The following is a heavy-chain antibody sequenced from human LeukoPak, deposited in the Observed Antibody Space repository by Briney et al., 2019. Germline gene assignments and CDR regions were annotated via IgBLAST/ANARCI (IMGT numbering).Heavy chain of an antibody. CDR3: ARGVTLYTGSYYLPHRTLDY. J-gene: IGHJ4*02. V-gene: IGHV4-34*01. Sequence: PSETLSLTCAVSGARSLSGHYWVCIHQPPGKGLEWLGEISHTGSANYNPSLGGRFTTSVDTSNNQFSLQLTSVTAADTAVYYCARGVTLYTGSYYLPHRTLDYWGQGALVTVSS. D-gene: IGHD1-26*01. CDR1: GARSLSGHY. CDR2: ISHTGSA.